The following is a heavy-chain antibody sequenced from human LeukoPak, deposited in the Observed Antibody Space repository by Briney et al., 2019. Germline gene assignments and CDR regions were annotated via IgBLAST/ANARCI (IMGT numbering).Heavy chain of an antibody. J-gene: IGHJ6*03. CDR2: IYYTGNT. CDR3: ARDRLYYDSSGYSLGRGYYYMDV. V-gene: IGHV4-59*12. CDR1: GGSINNYY. D-gene: IGHD3-22*01. Sequence: PSETLSLTCTVSGGSINNYYWNWIRQPPGKGLEWIGYIYYTGNTNYNPSLKSRVTISVDTSKNQFSLKLSSVTAADTAVYYCARDRLYYDSSGYSLGRGYYYMDVWGKGTTVTISS.